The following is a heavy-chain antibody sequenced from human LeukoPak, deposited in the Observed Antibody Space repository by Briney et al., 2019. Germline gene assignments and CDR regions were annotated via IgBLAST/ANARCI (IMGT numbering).Heavy chain of an antibody. CDR3: ARGVVYNYGYPYFDY. Sequence: SETLSLTCTVSGGSITSGSYYWHWIRQPAGKGLEWIGRINTSGYTNYNPSLKSRVTISVDTYKNQFSLKLSSVTAADTAVYYCARGVVYNYGYPYFDYWGLGTLVTVSS. D-gene: IGHD5-18*01. V-gene: IGHV4-61*02. CDR2: INTSGYT. CDR1: GGSITSGSYY. J-gene: IGHJ4*02.